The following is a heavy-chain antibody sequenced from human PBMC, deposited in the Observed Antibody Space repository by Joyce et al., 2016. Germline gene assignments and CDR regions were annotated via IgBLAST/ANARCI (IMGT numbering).Heavy chain of an antibody. CDR1: GLTFSDYS. V-gene: IGHV3-48*04. J-gene: IGHJ4*02. CDR3: AVRAGTYSFDC. D-gene: IGHD1-1*01. CDR2: INSGSSSI. Sequence: EVQLVESGGGLVQPGGSLRLSCVASGLTFSDYSMNMVRQAPGKGLEWLSYINSGSSSIYYADSVKGRFTISRDNAKNSLYLQMNSLGAEDTAVYYCAVRAGTYSFDCWGQGTLVTVSS.